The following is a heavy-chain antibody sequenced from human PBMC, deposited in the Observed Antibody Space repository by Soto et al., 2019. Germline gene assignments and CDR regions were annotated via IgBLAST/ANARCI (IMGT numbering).Heavy chain of an antibody. J-gene: IGHJ3*02. V-gene: IGHV3-48*03. Sequence: GCLRLAGSAHGFVITNYEMNWIRQAPGKGLEWVSYIGRSGSPIYYTDFVKGRFTISRDSAKNSLFLQMDSLRAEDTALYYCARDTGTVGSTDAFDIWGQGTMVTV. CDR1: GFVITNYE. CDR2: IGRSGSPI. D-gene: IGHD1-26*01. CDR3: ARDTGTVGSTDAFDI.